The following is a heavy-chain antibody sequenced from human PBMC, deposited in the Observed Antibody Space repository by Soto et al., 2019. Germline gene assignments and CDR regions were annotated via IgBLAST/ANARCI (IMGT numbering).Heavy chain of an antibody. Sequence: ASVEVSGKASGYNFTGYYMHLSRRAPGQGLEWMGWITPNSGGTNYAQKFQGRVTMTRDTSISTAYMELSRLRSDDTAVYYCARDSANSGYVYREWMDVWGQGTTVTVSS. CDR1: GYNFTGYY. V-gene: IGHV1-2*02. CDR3: ARDSANSGYVYREWMDV. D-gene: IGHD5-12*01. J-gene: IGHJ6*02. CDR2: ITPNSGGT.